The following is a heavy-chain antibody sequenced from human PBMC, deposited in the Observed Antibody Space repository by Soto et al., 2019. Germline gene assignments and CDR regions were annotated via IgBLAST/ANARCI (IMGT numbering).Heavy chain of an antibody. CDR2: MNPNSGNT. D-gene: IGHD3-10*01. V-gene: IGHV1-8*01. CDR1: GYTFTSYD. Sequence: GASVRVSCKASGYTFTSYDINWVRQATGQGLEWMGWMNPNSGNTGYAQKFQGRVTMTRNTSISTAYMELSSLRSEDTAVYYCASGASMVRGVIPWFDPRGPGTLVPVSS. J-gene: IGHJ5*02. CDR3: ASGASMVRGVIPWFDP.